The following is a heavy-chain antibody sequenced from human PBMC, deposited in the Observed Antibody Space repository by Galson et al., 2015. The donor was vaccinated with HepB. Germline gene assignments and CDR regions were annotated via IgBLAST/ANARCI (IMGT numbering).Heavy chain of an antibody. D-gene: IGHD2-2*01. Sequence: SVKVSCKASGGTFSSYAISWVRQAPGQGLEWMGGIIPIFGTANYAQKFQGRVTITADKSTSTAYMELSSLRSEDTAVYYCAREYQLLTAPHPFFSGRRPGVFWFDPWGQGTLVTVSS. CDR2: IIPIFGTA. V-gene: IGHV1-69*06. CDR1: GGTFSSYA. CDR3: AREYQLLTAPHPFFSGRRPGVFWFDP. J-gene: IGHJ5*02.